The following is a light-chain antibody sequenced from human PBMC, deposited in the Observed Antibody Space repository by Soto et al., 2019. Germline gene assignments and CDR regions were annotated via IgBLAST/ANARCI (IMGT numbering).Light chain of an antibody. CDR3: QQYGSSGT. Sequence: EIVLTQSPATLSLSPGERSTLSCRASQSISRSLAWYQQKPGQSPRLLIYGESNRATGIPDRFSGSGSGTDFTLTISRLEPEDFAVYYCQQYGSSGTFGQGTKVDIK. CDR1: QSISRS. CDR2: GES. J-gene: IGKJ1*01. V-gene: IGKV3-20*01.